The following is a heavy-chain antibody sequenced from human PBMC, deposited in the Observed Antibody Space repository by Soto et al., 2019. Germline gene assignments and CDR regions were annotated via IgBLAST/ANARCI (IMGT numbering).Heavy chain of an antibody. Sequence: QVQLQESGPGLVKPSETLSLSCTVSGGSISSYYWSWFRPSPGKRMEWIGYVHHSWGSSYNPSLQSRVAISLDTSKSQFPLKVTSVTAPDTAVYYCARQGFGPLHGLVDVWGQGTTVTVSS. J-gene: IGHJ6*02. V-gene: IGHV4-59*08. CDR3: ARQGFGPLHGLVDV. D-gene: IGHD3-10*01. CDR1: GGSISSYY. CDR2: VHHSWGS.